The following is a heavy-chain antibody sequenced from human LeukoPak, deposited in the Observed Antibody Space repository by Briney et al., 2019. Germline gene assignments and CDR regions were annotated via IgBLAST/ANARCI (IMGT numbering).Heavy chain of an antibody. J-gene: IGHJ4*02. CDR3: ARDTGYDFWSGYYLY. CDR1: GYTFTSYG. Sequence: ASVKVSCKASGYTFTSYGISWVRQAPGQGLEWMGWISAYNGNTNYAQKLQGRVTMTTDTSTSTAYMELRSLRSDDTAVYYCARDTGYDFWSGYYLYWGQGTLVTVSS. V-gene: IGHV1-18*01. D-gene: IGHD3-3*01. CDR2: ISAYNGNT.